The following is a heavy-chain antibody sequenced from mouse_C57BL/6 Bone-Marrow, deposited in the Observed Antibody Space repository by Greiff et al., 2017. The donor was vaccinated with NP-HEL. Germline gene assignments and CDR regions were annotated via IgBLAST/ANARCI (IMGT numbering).Heavy chain of an antibody. CDR2: ISGGGGNT. D-gene: IGHD2-13*01. V-gene: IGHV5-9*01. CDR1: GFTFSSYT. Sequence: EVKLVESGGGLVKPGGSLKLSCAASGFTFSSYTMSWVRQTPEKRLEWVATISGGGGNTYYPDSVKGRFTISRDKAKNTLYLQMGSLRSKDTALYYCARRGCDCVVFDYWGQGTTLTVSS. J-gene: IGHJ2*01. CDR3: ARRGCDCVVFDY.